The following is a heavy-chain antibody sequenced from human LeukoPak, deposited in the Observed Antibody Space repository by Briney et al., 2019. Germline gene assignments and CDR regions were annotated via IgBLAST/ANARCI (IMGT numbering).Heavy chain of an antibody. D-gene: IGHD6-25*01. V-gene: IGHV3-74*01. CDR3: ARDDSGPQAFDL. Sequence: PGGSLRLSCAASGFTFSSYSMHWVRQAPGEGLVWVSYVNPDGSNTNYADSVKGRFTISRDNAKNTLYLQMNSLRAEDTAMYYCARDDSGPQAFDLWGQGTMVTVS. CDR1: GFTFSSYS. J-gene: IGHJ3*01. CDR2: VNPDGSNT.